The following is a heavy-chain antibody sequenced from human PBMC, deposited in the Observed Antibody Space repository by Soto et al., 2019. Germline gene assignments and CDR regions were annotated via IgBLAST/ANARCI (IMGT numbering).Heavy chain of an antibody. J-gene: IGHJ6*02. CDR3: ARDKPYYDFWSGPLYYYYGMDV. CDR2: IWYDGSNK. D-gene: IGHD3-3*01. Sequence: VGSLRLSCAASGFTFSSYGMHWVRQAPGKGLEWVAVIWYDGSNKYYADSVKGRFTISRDNSKNTLYLQMNSLRAEDTAVYYCARDKPYYDFWSGPLYYYYGMDVWGQGTTVTVSS. CDR1: GFTFSSYG. V-gene: IGHV3-33*01.